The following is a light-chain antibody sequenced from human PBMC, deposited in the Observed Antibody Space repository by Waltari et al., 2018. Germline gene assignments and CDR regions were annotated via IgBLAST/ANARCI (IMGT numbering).Light chain of an antibody. CDR1: NLERKS. V-gene: IGLV3-21*04. CDR2: YDT. CDR3: QVWDSDSDHPV. Sequence: SYVLTQPPSVSVAPGNTATIACGGNNLERKSVHWYQQKPGQTPVAVYYYDTERPSVISELFSGSNSGNTATLTISMVEAGDEADYYCQVWDSDSDHPVFGGGTKLTVL. J-gene: IGLJ3*02.